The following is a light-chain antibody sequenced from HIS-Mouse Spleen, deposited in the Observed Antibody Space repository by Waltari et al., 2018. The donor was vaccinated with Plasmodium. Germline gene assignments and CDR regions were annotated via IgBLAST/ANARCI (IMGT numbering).Light chain of an antibody. Sequence: SYELTQPPSVSVSPGQTARITCSGAALPKQYAYWYQQKPGQAPVLLIYKDSERPTGVPERFSGSSSGTTVTLTISGVQAEDETDYYCQSADSSGTPNWVFGGGTKLTVL. J-gene: IGLJ3*02. V-gene: IGLV3-25*03. CDR3: QSADSSGTPNWV. CDR2: KDS. CDR1: ALPKQY.